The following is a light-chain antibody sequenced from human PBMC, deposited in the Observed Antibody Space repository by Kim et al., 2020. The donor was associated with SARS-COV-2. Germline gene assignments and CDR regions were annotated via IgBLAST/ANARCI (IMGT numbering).Light chain of an antibody. Sequence: DIQMTQSPSAMSASVGDRVSITCRASQGISNYLAWFQQKPGKVPKRLIYVASNLQSGVPSRFSGSGSGTEFTLTISSLQPEDFAIYSCLQYYDYPRTFGQGTKVDIK. CDR3: LQYYDYPRT. CDR1: QGISNY. J-gene: IGKJ1*01. CDR2: VAS. V-gene: IGKV1-17*03.